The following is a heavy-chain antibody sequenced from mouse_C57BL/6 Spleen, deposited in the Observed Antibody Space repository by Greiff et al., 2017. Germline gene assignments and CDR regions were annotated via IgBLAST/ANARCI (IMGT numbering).Heavy chain of an antibody. CDR3: ARTGCYSNYVDY. CDR1: GYTFTSYW. V-gene: IGHV1-64*01. D-gene: IGHD2-5*01. CDR2: IHPNSGST. Sequence: QVQLQQSGAELVKPGASVKLSCKASGYTFTSYWMPWVRQRPGQGLEWIGMIHPNSGSTNYNEKFKSKATLTVDKSSSTVYMQLSSLTSEDSAVYYCARTGCYSNYVDYWGQGTTLTVSS. J-gene: IGHJ2*01.